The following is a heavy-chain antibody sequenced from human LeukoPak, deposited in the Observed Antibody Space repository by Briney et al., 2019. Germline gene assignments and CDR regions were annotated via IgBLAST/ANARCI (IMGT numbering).Heavy chain of an antibody. D-gene: IGHD3-22*01. CDR1: GFTFSSYG. V-gene: IGHV3-30*03. J-gene: IGHJ3*02. Sequence: PGGSLRLSCAASGFTFSSYGMHWVRQAPGKGLEWVAVISYDGSNKYYADSVKGRFTISRDHSKNTLYLQMNSLRAEDTAVYYCARDDYDSSGYYEDGHDAFDIWGQGTMVTVSS. CDR3: ARDDYDSSGYYEDGHDAFDI. CDR2: ISYDGSNK.